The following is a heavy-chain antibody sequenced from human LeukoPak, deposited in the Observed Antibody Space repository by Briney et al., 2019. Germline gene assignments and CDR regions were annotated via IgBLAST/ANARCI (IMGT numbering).Heavy chain of an antibody. V-gene: IGHV3-48*04. CDR3: ARVLRYCSGGNCYSGGLGYMDV. D-gene: IGHD2-15*01. CDR2: ISDSSSI. Sequence: GGSLRLSCAASGFTFSSYSMNWVRQAPGKGLEWVSYISDSSSIYYADSVKGRFTISRDNANNSLYLQMNSLRAEDTAVYYCARVLRYCSGGNCYSGGLGYMDVWGKGTTVSISS. J-gene: IGHJ6*03. CDR1: GFTFSSYS.